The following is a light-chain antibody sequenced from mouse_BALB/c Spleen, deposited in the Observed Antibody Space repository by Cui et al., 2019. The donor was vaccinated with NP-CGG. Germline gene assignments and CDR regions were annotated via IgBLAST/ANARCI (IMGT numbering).Light chain of an antibody. J-gene: IGLJ1*01. CDR2: GPS. CDR3: ALWYSTHWV. Sequence: QAVVTQESALPTSPGGTFILTCRSSTGPVTTSNYANWVQEKPDHLFTGLIGGPSNRAPGVPVRFSGFLIGDKAALTITGAQTEDDAMYFCALWYSTHWVFGGGTKLTVL. CDR1: TGPVTTSNY. V-gene: IGLV2*02.